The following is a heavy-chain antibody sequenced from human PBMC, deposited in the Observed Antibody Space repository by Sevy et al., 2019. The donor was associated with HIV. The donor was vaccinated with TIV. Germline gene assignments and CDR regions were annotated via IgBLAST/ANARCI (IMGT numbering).Heavy chain of an antibody. D-gene: IGHD2-2*03. CDR1: GDSFSSYY. Sequence: SETLSLACNVSGDSFSSYYWNWIRQPAGKGLEWIGRIYASGSTNYNPSLKSRVTMSVDRSKNQFSLKLSSVAAADTAGYYCARGATALDYWGQGTLVTVSS. V-gene: IGHV4-4*07. J-gene: IGHJ4*02. CDR3: ARGATALDY. CDR2: IYASGST.